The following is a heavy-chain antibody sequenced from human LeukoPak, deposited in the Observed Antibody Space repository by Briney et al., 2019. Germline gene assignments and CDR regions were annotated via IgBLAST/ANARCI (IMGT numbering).Heavy chain of an antibody. CDR1: GGSISSGDYY. CDR3: ARGATVTTSYDY. V-gene: IGHV4-30-4*08. D-gene: IGHD4-17*01. CDR2: IYYSGST. Sequence: PSETLSLTCTVSGGSISSGDYYWSWIRQPPGKGLEWIGYIYYSGSTYYNPSPKSRVTISVDTSKNQFSLRLSSVTAADAAVYYCARGATVTTSYDYWGQGTLVTVSS. J-gene: IGHJ4*02.